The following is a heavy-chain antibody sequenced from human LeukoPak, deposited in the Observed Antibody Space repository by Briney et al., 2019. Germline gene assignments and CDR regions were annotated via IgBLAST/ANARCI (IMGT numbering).Heavy chain of an antibody. D-gene: IGHD6-13*01. CDR2: SYSSGSY. Sequence: SQTLSLPCTVSGASISIGSSYWNWIRQPAGKGLEWVGRSYSSGSYNYNPSLKSRVTISEDTSKNQFSLKLTYVTATDTAVYYCARAYSPTDYFDYWGQGTLVTVSS. CDR3: ARAYSPTDYFDY. CDR1: GASISIGSSY. V-gene: IGHV4-61*02. J-gene: IGHJ4*02.